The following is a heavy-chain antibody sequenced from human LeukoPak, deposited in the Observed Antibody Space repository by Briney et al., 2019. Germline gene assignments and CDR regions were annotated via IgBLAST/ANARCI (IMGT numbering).Heavy chain of an antibody. V-gene: IGHV1-69*06. Sequence: ASVKVSCKASGGTFSSYAISWVRQAPGQGLEWMGGIIPIFGTANYAQKFQGRVTITADKSTSTAYMELSSLRSEDTAVYYCARDLNYGSKDYWGQGTLVTVSS. J-gene: IGHJ4*02. CDR2: IIPIFGTA. CDR1: GGTFSSYA. CDR3: ARDLNYGSKDY. D-gene: IGHD3-10*01.